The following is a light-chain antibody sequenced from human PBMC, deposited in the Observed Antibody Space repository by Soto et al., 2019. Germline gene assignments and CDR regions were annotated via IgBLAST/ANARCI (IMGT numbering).Light chain of an antibody. CDR3: QQRSNWPKT. CDR2: DAS. CDR1: QSVSTY. Sequence: EIVLPQSPATLSLSPGERATLSCRASQSVSTYLAWYQQKPGQAPRLLIDDASNRATGIPARFSGSGSATDFTLTISSLEPEDFVVYYCQQRSNWPKTFGQGTKVEIK. V-gene: IGKV3-11*01. J-gene: IGKJ1*01.